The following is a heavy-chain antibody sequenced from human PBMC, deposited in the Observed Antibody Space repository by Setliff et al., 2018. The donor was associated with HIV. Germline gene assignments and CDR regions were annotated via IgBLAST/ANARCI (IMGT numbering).Heavy chain of an antibody. CDR1: GYRFISYW. CDR3: ARRYVDTTMVTYYFDY. Sequence: GESLKISCQGSGYRFISYWIGWVRQMPGKGLEWVGIIYPGDSATRYSPSFQGQVTISADKTISAAYLQWNSLKASDTAMCYCARRYVDTTMVTYYFDYWGQGTLVTVSS. CDR2: IYPGDSAT. D-gene: IGHD5-18*01. V-gene: IGHV5-51*01. J-gene: IGHJ4*02.